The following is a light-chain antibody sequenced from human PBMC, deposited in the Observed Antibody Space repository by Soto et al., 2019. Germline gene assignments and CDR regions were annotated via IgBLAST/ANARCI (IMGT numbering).Light chain of an antibody. Sequence: EIVLTQSPATLSLSPGERATLSCRASQSISNYLAWYQQKPGQAPRLLIYPASNRATGIPARFSGSGSGTASTPTISSLEPEDFAVYYCQQRSTGPPLTFGGGTKVETK. CDR1: QSISNY. CDR3: QQRSTGPPLT. J-gene: IGKJ4*01. CDR2: PAS. V-gene: IGKV3-11*01.